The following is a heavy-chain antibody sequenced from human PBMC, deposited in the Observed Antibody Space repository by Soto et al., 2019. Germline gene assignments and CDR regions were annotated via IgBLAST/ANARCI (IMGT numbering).Heavy chain of an antibody. D-gene: IGHD5-12*01. CDR3: ARHDGSVYYYMDV. CDR2: IYPGDSDT. Sequence: PGESLKLSCKGSGYSFTSYWIGWVRQMPGKGLEWMGIIYPGDSDTRYSPSFQGQVTISADKSISTAYLQWSSLKASDTAMYHCARHDGSVYYYMDVWGKGTTVTVSS. J-gene: IGHJ6*03. V-gene: IGHV5-51*01. CDR1: GYSFTSYW.